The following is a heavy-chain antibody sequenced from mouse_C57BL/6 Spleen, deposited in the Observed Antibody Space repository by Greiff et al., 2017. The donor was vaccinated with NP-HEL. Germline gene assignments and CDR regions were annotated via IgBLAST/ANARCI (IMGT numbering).Heavy chain of an antibody. CDR1: GYTFTDYE. Sequence: VKLQESGAELVRPGASVTLSCKASGYTFTDYEMHWVKQTPVHGLEWIGAIDPETGGTAYNQKFKGKAILTADKSSSTAYMELRSLTSEDSAVYYCTRSYYGSSYFDYWGQGTTLTVSS. D-gene: IGHD1-1*01. J-gene: IGHJ2*01. CDR2: IDPETGGT. CDR3: TRSYYGSSYFDY. V-gene: IGHV1-15*01.